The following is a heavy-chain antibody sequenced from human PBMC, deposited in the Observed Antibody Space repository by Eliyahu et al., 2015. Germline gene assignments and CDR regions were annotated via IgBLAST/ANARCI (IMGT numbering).Heavy chain of an antibody. V-gene: IGHV1-18*01. CDR3: ARDFNYADFDY. D-gene: IGHD5-24*01. CDR2: IGAHNGHT. J-gene: IGHJ4*02. Sequence: QIQLVQSGPEVKKPGASVKVSCKASGSTFTSYSISWVRQAPGQGLEYMGTIGAHNGHTDYAREFQGRVTMTTDPFTSTIYMELTSLRSDDTAVYYCARDFNYADFDYWGQGTLVTVSS. CDR1: GSTFTSYS.